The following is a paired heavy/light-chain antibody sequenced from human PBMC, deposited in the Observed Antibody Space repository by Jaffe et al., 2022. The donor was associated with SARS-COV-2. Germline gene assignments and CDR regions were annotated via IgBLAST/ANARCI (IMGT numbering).Light chain of an antibody. CDR3: AAWDGSLSGPV. CDR2: RNN. CDR1: SSNIGSNF. J-gene: IGLJ3*02. V-gene: IGLV1-47*01. Sequence: QSVVTQAPSASGTPGQRVTISCSGSSSNIGSNFVYWYQQLPRTAPKLVIYRNNQRPSGVPDRFSGSKSGTSASLAISGLRSEDEADYYCAAWDGSLSGPVFGGGTKLTVL.
Heavy chain of an antibody. CDR1: GFNFGDYA. D-gene: IGHD3-9*01. J-gene: IGHJ4*02. Sequence: EVQLVESGGGLVKPGRSLRLSCTTSGFNFGDYAMSWFRQPPGKGLEWVGFIRSNGFGGTTEYAASVKGRFTISRDDSKSIAYLQLNSLKSEDSAVYYCTVLGAYFDWLEDSFDYWGQGTLVAVSS. CDR3: TVLGAYFDWLEDSFDY. V-gene: IGHV3-49*05. CDR2: IRSNGFGGTT.